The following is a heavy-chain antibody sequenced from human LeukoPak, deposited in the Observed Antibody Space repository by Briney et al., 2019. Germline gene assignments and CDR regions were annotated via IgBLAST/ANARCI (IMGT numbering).Heavy chain of an antibody. CDR2: IYTDGST. D-gene: IGHD4-23*01. V-gene: IGHV3-53*05. CDR3: TDAVAG. Sequence: GSLRLSWAASGFSVGNQYVTWVRQPPGKGLEWVSVIYTDGSTYYADSVKGRFIISRDSSKNTLYLQMNSLRAEDTAVYYCTDAVAGWGQGTLVTVSS. CDR1: GFSVGNQY. J-gene: IGHJ4*02.